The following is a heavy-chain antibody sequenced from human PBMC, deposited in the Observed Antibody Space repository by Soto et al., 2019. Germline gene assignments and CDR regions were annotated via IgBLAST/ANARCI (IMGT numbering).Heavy chain of an antibody. J-gene: IGHJ4*02. D-gene: IGHD2-15*01. CDR3: ARDRPDPYCSGGSCPVDH. CDR1: GFTFSSYF. Sequence: PGGSLILSCAASGFTFSSYFMHWVRQAPGKGLEWVAVIWFDGNNKYYADSVKGRFTISRDNSKNTLYLQMNSLRAEDTAVYYCARDRPDPYCSGGSCPVDHWGQGTLVTVCS. CDR2: IWFDGNNK. V-gene: IGHV3-33*01.